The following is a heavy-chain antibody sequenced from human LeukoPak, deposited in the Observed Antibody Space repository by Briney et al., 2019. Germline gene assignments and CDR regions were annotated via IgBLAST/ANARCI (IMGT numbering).Heavy chain of an antibody. CDR3: ARDRDSSSSGYYYGMDV. J-gene: IGHJ6*02. CDR1: GFTFSSYA. V-gene: IGHV3-30-3*01. CDR2: ISYDGSNK. Sequence: GRSLRLSCAASGFTFSSYAMHWVRQAPGKGLEWVAVISYDGSNKYYADSVKGRFTISRDNAKNSLYLQMNSLRAEDTAVYYCARDRDSSSSGYYYGMDVWGQGTTVTVSS. D-gene: IGHD6-6*01.